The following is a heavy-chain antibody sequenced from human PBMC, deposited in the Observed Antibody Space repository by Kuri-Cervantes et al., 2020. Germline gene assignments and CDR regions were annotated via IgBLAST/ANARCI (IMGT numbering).Heavy chain of an antibody. V-gene: IGHV3-23*01. J-gene: IGHJ5*02. Sequence: GESLKISCAASGFTFSSYAMSWVRQAPGKGLEWVSAISGSGGSTYYADSVKGRFTISRDNSKNTLYLQMNSLRAEDTAVYYCAKDYDILTGYSLSGWFDPWGQGTLVTVSS. D-gene: IGHD3-9*01. CDR2: ISGSGGST. CDR1: GFTFSSYA. CDR3: AKDYDILTGYSLSGWFDP.